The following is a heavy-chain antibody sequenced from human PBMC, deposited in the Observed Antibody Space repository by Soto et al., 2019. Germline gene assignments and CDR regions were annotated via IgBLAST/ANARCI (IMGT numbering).Heavy chain of an antibody. D-gene: IGHD4-17*01. J-gene: IGHJ4*02. Sequence: SGPTLVNPTQTLTLTCTFSGFSLSTSGMRVGWIRQPPGKALEWLARIDWDDDKFYNSSLQTRLTISKDTSKNQVVLTMTNMDPVDIATYYCVRILPGDYVFDFWGQGTLVTVSS. V-gene: IGHV2-70*04. CDR3: VRILPGDYVFDF. CDR1: GFSLSTSGMR. CDR2: IDWDDDK.